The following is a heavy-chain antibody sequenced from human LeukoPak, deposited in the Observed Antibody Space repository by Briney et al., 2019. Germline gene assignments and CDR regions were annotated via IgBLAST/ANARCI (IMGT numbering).Heavy chain of an antibody. V-gene: IGHV3-7*01. D-gene: IGHD6-19*01. CDR3: ARVGRSGWTVDY. CDR1: GFSFSDSW. J-gene: IGHJ4*02. CDR2: IDKDGSVR. Sequence: GGSLRLSCVASGFSFSDSWMSWVRQAPGKGLEWVADIDKDGSVRDYVDSVKGRFTISRDNAKNSLHLQMNSLRAEDTAVYYCARVGRSGWTVDYWGQGTLVTVSS.